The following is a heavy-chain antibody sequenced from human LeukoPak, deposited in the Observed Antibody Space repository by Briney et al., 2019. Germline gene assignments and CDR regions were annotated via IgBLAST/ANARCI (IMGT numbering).Heavy chain of an antibody. D-gene: IGHD1-26*01. CDR3: ARGRAGSGSNNVASYHAFDI. CDR2: IYYSGST. J-gene: IGHJ3*02. CDR1: GGSISSYY. V-gene: IGHV4-59*01. Sequence: SETLSLTCTVSGGSISSYYWSWIRQPPGKGLEWIGYIYYSGSTNYNPSLKSRVTISVDTSKNQFSLKLSSVTAADTAVYYCARGRAGSGSNNVASYHAFDIWGQGTMVTV.